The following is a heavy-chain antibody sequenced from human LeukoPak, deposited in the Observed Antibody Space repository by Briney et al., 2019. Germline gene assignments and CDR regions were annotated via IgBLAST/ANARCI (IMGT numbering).Heavy chain of an antibody. D-gene: IGHD3-10*01. J-gene: IGHJ4*02. CDR2: INPNSGGT. Sequence: GASVKVSCKASGYTFTGYYMHWVRHAPGQGLEWMGWINPNSGGTNHAQKFQGRVTMTRDTSISTAYMELSRLRSDDTAVYYCARDRPLDADDYYGFYYFDYWGQGTLVTV. CDR3: ARDRPLDADDYYGFYYFDY. CDR1: GYTFTGYY. V-gene: IGHV1-2*02.